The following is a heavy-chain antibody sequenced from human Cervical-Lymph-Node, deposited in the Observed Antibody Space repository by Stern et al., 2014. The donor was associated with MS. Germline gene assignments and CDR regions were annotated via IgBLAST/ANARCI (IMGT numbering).Heavy chain of an antibody. CDR2: IKQDGSET. J-gene: IGHJ4*02. D-gene: IGHD6-19*01. CDR3: ARDGSSGFDY. V-gene: IGHV3-7*01. CDR1: GFTFSTYW. Sequence: VQLVESGGGLVQPGGSLRLSCAASGFTFSTYWMSWVRQAPGKGLESVANIKQDGSETYYVDSLKGRFTISRDNAKNSLFLQMNSLRVEDTAVYYCARDGSSGFDYWGQGTLVTVSS.